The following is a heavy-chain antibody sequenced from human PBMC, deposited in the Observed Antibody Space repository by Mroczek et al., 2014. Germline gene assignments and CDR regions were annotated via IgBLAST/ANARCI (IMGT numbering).Heavy chain of an antibody. CDR3: AKEHYYDSSGYYRPNVDY. D-gene: IGHD3-22*01. CDR2: ISYDGSNK. CDR1: GFTFSSYG. Sequence: QVQLVQSGGGVVQPGRSLRLSCAASGFTFSSYGMHWVRQAPGKGLEWVAVISYDGSNKYYADSVKGRFTISRDNSKNTLYLQMNSLRAEDTAVYYCAKEHYYDSSGYYRPNVDYWGQGTLVTVSS. V-gene: IGHV3-30*18. J-gene: IGHJ4*02.